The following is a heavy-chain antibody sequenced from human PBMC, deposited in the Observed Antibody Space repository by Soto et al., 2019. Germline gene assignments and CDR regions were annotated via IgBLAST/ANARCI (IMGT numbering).Heavy chain of an antibody. CDR3: AKDRRYYDSSGTFDY. CDR2: ISWNSGSI. CDR1: GFTFDDYA. V-gene: IGHV3-9*01. D-gene: IGHD3-22*01. J-gene: IGHJ4*02. Sequence: EVQLVESGGGLVQPGRSLRLSCAASGFTFDDYAMHWVRQAPGKGLEWVSGISWNSGSIGYADSVMGRFTISRDNAKNSLYLQMNSLRAEDTALYYCAKDRRYYDSSGTFDYWGQGTLVTVSS.